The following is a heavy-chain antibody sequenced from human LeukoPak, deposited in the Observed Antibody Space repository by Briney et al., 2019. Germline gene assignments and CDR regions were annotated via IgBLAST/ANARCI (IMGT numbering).Heavy chain of an antibody. V-gene: IGHV4-39*01. J-gene: IGHJ4*02. CDR3: ASFSSSWSILDY. Sequence: SETLSLTCTVSGGSISSSSYYWGWIRQPPGKGLEWIGSIYYSGSTYYNPSLKSRVTISVDTSKNQFSLKLSSVTAADTAVYYCASFSSSWSILDYWGQGTPVTVSS. CDR2: IYYSGST. D-gene: IGHD6-13*01. CDR1: GGSISSSSYY.